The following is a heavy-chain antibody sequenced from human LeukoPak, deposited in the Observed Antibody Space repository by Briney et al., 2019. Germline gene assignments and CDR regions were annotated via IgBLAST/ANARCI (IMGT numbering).Heavy chain of an antibody. J-gene: IGHJ3*02. D-gene: IGHD2-15*01. Sequence: PSETLSLTCTVSGGSISSSSYYRGWLRQPPGKGLEWIGSIYYSGSTYYNPSLKSRVTISVDTSKNQFSLKLSSVTAADTAVYYCARHNDIVVVVAASDDAFDIWGQGTMVTVSS. CDR1: GGSISSSSYY. CDR3: ARHNDIVVVVAASDDAFDI. V-gene: IGHV4-39*01. CDR2: IYYSGST.